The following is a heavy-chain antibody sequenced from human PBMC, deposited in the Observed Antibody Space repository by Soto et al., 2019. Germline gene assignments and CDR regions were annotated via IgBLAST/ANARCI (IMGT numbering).Heavy chain of an antibody. Sequence: GGSLRLSCSASGFTFSSYALHWVRQAPGKGLECVSGISTNGGRTYYADSVKDRFLISRDNSNNTVYLHMNSLRLEDTAVYYCGKDTYSNSDYVFGFHIWGQGTMVTVSS. V-gene: IGHV3-64D*06. D-gene: IGHD3-10*02. J-gene: IGHJ3*02. CDR3: GKDTYSNSDYVFGFHI. CDR2: ISTNGGRT. CDR1: GFTFSSYA.